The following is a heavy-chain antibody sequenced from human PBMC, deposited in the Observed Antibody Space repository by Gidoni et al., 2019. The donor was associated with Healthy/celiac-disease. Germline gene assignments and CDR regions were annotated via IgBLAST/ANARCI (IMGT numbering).Heavy chain of an antibody. CDR1: GYTFTSYY. CDR3: ARDFYCSGGSCYSLSH. J-gene: IGHJ4*02. D-gene: IGHD2-15*01. CDR2: INPSGGST. Sequence: QVQLVQSGAEVKKPGASVTVSCKASGYTFTSYYMHWVRQAPGQGLEWMGIINPSGGSTSYAQKFQGRVTMTRDTSTSTVYMELSSLRSEDTAVYYCARDFYCSGGSCYSLSHWGQGTLVTVSS. V-gene: IGHV1-46*01.